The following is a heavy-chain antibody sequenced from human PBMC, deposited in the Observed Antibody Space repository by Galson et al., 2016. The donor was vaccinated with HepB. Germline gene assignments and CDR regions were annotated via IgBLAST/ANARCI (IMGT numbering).Heavy chain of an antibody. J-gene: IGHJ5*02. CDR3: ARHRGASFDA. Sequence: TLSLTCSVSGGSIGSHYWSWIRQPPGKGLEWIGFVYDSGSPKYNPSLKSRVTISVDTSKNQFSLRLTSVTAADTAVYYCARHRGASFDAWGQGILVTVSS. CDR1: GGSIGSHY. CDR2: VYDSGSP. V-gene: IGHV4-59*11.